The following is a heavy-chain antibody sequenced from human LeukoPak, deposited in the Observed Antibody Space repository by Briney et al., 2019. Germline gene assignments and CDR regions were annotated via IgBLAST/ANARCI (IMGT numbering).Heavy chain of an antibody. CDR1: GYTFTSYD. V-gene: IGHV1-8*03. D-gene: IGHD6-19*01. J-gene: IGHJ4*02. CDR2: MNPNSGNT. CDR3: ARGRLGAVAGDY. Sequence: ASVKVSCKASGYTFTSYDINWVRQAPGQGLEWMGWMNPNSGNTGYAQKFQGRVTITRNTSISTAYMELSSLRSEDTAVYYCARGRLGAVAGDYWGQGTLVTVSS.